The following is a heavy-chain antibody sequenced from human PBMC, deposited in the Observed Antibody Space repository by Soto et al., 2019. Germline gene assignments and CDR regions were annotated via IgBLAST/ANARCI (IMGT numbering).Heavy chain of an antibody. CDR1: GFTFSTYW. CDR2: ISTDGSTT. CDR3: ASRVGSTSQFDY. Sequence: PGWSLRLSCAASGFTFSTYWMHWVRQAPGKGLVWVSVISTDGSTTSYADSVKGRFTISRDNSKNTLSLHMNSLRADDTGVYYCASRVGSTSQFDYWGQGPLVTVSS. J-gene: IGHJ4*02. D-gene: IGHD2-2*01. V-gene: IGHV3-74*01.